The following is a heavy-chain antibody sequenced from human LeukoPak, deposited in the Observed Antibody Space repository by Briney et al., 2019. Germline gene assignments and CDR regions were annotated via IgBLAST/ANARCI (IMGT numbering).Heavy chain of an antibody. CDR1: GFTFDDYA. J-gene: IGHJ4*02. Sequence: GRSLRLSCAASGFTFDDYATHWVRQAPGKGLEWVSGISWSSGSIGYADCVKGRFTISRDNAKHSLYLQMNTLRAEDMALYYCAKDTSSGSYGLFDYWGQGTLVTVSS. V-gene: IGHV3-9*03. CDR2: ISWSSGSI. D-gene: IGHD3-22*01. CDR3: AKDTSSGSYGLFDY.